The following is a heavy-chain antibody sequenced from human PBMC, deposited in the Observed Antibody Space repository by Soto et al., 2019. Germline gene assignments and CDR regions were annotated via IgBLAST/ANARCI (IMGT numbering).Heavy chain of an antibody. Sequence: GGSLRLSCAASGFTFSSFHMNWVRQAPGRGLEWVAYITSSSDTIYYSDSVKGRFTISRDNGKNSLFLQMNSLRDEDTAVYYCARVVVVIPPGYYYAMDVWGHGTLVTVSS. CDR3: ARVVVVIPPGYYYAMDV. V-gene: IGHV3-48*02. CDR2: ITSSSDTI. D-gene: IGHD3-22*01. J-gene: IGHJ6*02. CDR1: GFTFSSFH.